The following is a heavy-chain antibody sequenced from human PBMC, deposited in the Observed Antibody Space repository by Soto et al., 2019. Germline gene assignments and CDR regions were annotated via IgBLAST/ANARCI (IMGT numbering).Heavy chain of an antibody. CDR1: GYTFTRYG. V-gene: IGHV1-3*01. J-gene: IGHJ4*02. D-gene: IGHD6-19*01. CDR2: INAANGNV. Sequence: QVQLVQSGAEVKKPGASVKTSCMASGYTFTRYGMHWVRQAPGQRLEWLGWINAANGNVKYSEKFQGRVTITRDTAASTVYTELSSLRSEDTAVYYCARIVVAAYFDYWGEGTLVNVS. CDR3: ARIVVAAYFDY.